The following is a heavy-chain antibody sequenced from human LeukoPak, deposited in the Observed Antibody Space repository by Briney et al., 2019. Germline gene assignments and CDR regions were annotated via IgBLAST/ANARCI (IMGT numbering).Heavy chain of an antibody. CDR2: ISTGSSYI. D-gene: IGHD1-26*01. V-gene: IGHV3-21*04. Sequence: PGGSLRLSCTASGFTFSSYSMNWVRQAPGKGLEWVSSISTGSSYIYYADSVKGRFTISRDNSKNTLYLQMNSLRAEDTAVYYCAKDHSGSYPYYFDYWGQGTLVTVSS. J-gene: IGHJ4*02. CDR1: GFTFSSYS. CDR3: AKDHSGSYPYYFDY.